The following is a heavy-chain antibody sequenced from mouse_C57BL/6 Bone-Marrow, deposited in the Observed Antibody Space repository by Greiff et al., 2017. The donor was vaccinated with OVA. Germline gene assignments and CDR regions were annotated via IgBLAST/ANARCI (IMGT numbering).Heavy chain of an antibody. CDR3: ARDFNRAY. Sequence: EVKVVESGGGLVQSGRSLRLSCATSGFTFSDFYMEWVRQAPGKGLEWIAASRNKANDYTTEYSASVTGRFIVSRDTSQSILYLQMNAQRAEDTAIYYCARDFNRAYWGQGTLVTVSA. J-gene: IGHJ3*01. V-gene: IGHV7-1*01. CDR2: SRNKANDYTT. CDR1: GFTFSDFY. D-gene: IGHD2-14*01.